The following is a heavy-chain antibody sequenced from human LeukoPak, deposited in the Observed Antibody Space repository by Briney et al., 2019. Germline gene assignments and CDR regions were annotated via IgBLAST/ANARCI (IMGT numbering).Heavy chain of an antibody. Sequence: PSQTLSLTCTVSGGSISSGDYYWSWIRQPPGKGLEWIGYIYYSGSTYYNPSLKSRVTISVDTSKNQFSLKLSSVTAADTAVYYCARGGSSWYRNHWFDPWGQGTLVAVSS. V-gene: IGHV4-30-4*01. J-gene: IGHJ5*02. CDR3: ARGGSSWYRNHWFDP. CDR2: IYYSGST. D-gene: IGHD6-13*01. CDR1: GGSISSGDYY.